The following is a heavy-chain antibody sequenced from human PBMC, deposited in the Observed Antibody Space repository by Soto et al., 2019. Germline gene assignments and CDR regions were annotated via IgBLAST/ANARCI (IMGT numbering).Heavy chain of an antibody. Sequence: QVQLQESGTGLVKPSGTLSLTCAVSGGSISSSHWWTWVRQSPGKGLEYIGEISHSGTSNSNPSLKSRGTLAVDKSKNHFSLTLTSVTAADTAVYYCARVVLTITRGAFDAWGQGTLVIVSS. CDR1: GGSISSSHW. CDR2: ISHSGTS. CDR3: ARVVLTITRGAFDA. V-gene: IGHV4-4*02. J-gene: IGHJ3*01. D-gene: IGHD3-9*01.